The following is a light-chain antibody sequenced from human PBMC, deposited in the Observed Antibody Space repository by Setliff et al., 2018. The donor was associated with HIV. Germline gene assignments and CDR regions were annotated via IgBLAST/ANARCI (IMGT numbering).Light chain of an antibody. J-gene: IGLJ2*01. Sequence: QSVLTQPPSVSAAPGQKVTISCSGSSANIGNNYVSGYQQLQGTAPKLLIHDNDKRPSGIPVRFSASKAGTSATLGITGLQSGDEADYYCGTWDTSLSVVVFGGGTKVTVL. CDR1: SANIGNNY. V-gene: IGLV1-51*01. CDR2: DND. CDR3: GTWDTSLSVVV.